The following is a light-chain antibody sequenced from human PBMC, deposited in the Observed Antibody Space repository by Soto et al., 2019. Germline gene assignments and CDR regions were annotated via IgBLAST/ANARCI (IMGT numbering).Light chain of an antibody. CDR1: SSDVGGYNY. J-gene: IGLJ1*01. CDR3: CSYAGNYYV. CDR2: DVS. V-gene: IGLV2-11*01. Sequence: QSVLTQPRSVSGSPGQSVTISCTGTSSDVGGYNYVSWYQQHPGKAPKLMIYDVSKRPSGVPDRFSGSKSGNTASLTISGLQAEDGADYYCCSYAGNYYVFGTGTKLTVL.